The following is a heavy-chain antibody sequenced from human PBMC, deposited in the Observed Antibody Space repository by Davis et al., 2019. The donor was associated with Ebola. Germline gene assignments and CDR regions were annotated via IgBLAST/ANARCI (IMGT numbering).Heavy chain of an antibody. D-gene: IGHD1-26*01. V-gene: IGHV1-18*01. CDR3: ARDRGGAASFDY. CDR2: ISAYNGNT. Sequence: AASVKVSCKASGYAFTSYDINWVRQATGQGLEWMGWISAYNGNTNYAQKLQGRVTMTTDTSTSTAYMELRSLRSDDTAVYYCARDRGGAASFDYWGQGTLVTVSS. CDR1: GYAFTSYD. J-gene: IGHJ4*02.